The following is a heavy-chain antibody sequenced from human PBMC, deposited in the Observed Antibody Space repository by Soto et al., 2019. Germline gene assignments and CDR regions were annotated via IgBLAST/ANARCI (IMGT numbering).Heavy chain of an antibody. CDR2: IYYSRST. V-gene: IGHV4-39*01. CDR3: ARHSYSYYFDY. D-gene: IGHD5-18*01. CDR1: GGSISSSSYY. J-gene: IGHJ4*02. Sequence: QLQLQESGPGLVKPSETLSLTCTVSGGSISSSSYYWGWIRQPPGKGLEWIGSIYYSRSTYYNPSLKSRVTVSVDTSKNQFSLNLSSVTAAYTAVYYCARHSYSYYFDYWGQGTLVTGSS.